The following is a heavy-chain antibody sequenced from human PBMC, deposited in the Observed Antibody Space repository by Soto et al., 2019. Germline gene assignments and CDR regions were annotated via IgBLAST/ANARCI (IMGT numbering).Heavy chain of an antibody. CDR3: AREITHRRASGRRLQPESIDS. CDR1: GGIFITSG. J-gene: IGHJ4*02. V-gene: IGHV1-69*06. CDR2: IIPFLGTT. Sequence: QVQLVQSGAEVKMPGSSVKVSCKTSGGIFITSGLSWVRQAPGQGLAWMGGIIPFLGTTNHAQKFQGRVTITADKSTNTVYLELSDLTSEDTATYYCAREITHRRASGRRLQPESIDSWGQGTLVTVSS. D-gene: IGHD3-10*01.